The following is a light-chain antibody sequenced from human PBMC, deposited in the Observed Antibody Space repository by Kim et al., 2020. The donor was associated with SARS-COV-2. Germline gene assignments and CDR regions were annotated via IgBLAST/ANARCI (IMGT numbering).Light chain of an antibody. CDR3: SSFTSNSNPAL. J-gene: IGLJ3*02. CDR2: DVT. V-gene: IGLV2-14*03. CDR1: STDVGGYNF. Sequence: QSVLTQPASVSGSPEQSITISCTGTSTDVGGYNFVSWYQRHPGKPPQLMIYDVTERPSGVSNRFSGSKSGNTASLTISGLQPEDEADYFCSSFTSNSNPALFGGGTKVTVL.